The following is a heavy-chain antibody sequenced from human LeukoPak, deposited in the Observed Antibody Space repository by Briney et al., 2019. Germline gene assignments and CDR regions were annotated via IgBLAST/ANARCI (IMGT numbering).Heavy chain of an antibody. CDR2: INPNSGGT. CDR1: GYTFTGYY. D-gene: IGHD2-2*02. V-gene: IGHV1-2*02. J-gene: IGHJ3*02. Sequence: ASVKVSCKASGYTFTGYYMHWVRQAPGQGLEWMGWINPNSGGTNYAQKFQGRVTMTRDTSISTAYMELSRLRSDDTAVYYCARYSGYCSSTSRYTVAAFDIWGQGTMVTVSS. CDR3: ARYSGYCSSTSRYTVAAFDI.